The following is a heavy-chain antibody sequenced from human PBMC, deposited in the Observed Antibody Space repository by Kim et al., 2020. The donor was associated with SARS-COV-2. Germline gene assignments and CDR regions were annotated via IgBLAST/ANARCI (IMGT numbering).Heavy chain of an antibody. CDR1: GYTFTSYG. J-gene: IGHJ6*02. D-gene: IGHD6-19*01. CDR2: ISAYNGNT. V-gene: IGHV1-18*01. CDR3: ARDRGSSGWYDVTPAYYYGMDV. Sequence: ASVKVSCKASGYTFTSYGISWVRQAPGQGLEWMGWISAYNGNTNYAQKLQGRVTMTTDTSTSTAYMELRSLRSDDTAVYYCARDRGSSGWYDVTPAYYYGMDVWGQGTTVTVSS.